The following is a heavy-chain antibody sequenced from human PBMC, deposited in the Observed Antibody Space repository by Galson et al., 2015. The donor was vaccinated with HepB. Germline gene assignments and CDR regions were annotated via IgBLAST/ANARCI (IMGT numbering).Heavy chain of an antibody. J-gene: IGHJ3*02. CDR2: IVPIFGIT. CDR3: ARDPYADPRNDAFDI. CDR1: GGTFSSDS. V-gene: IGHV1-69*04. Sequence: SVKVSCKASGGTFSSDSVSWVRQAPGQGLEWMGRIVPIFGITHYPQKFQGRVTISADKSTSTAYMELRSLRSDDTAVYYCARDPYADPRNDAFDIWGQGTMVTVSS.